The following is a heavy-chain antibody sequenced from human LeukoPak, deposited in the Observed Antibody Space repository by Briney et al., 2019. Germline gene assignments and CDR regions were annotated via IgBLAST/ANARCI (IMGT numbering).Heavy chain of an antibody. CDR1: GFTFSTYS. J-gene: IGHJ4*02. V-gene: IGHV3-48*01. D-gene: IGHD1-26*01. CDR2: ITSSSSTT. CDR3: ARDLPTGTYRAYFDN. Sequence: GGSLRLSCAASGFTFSTYSMNWVRQAPGKGLEWVSYITSSSSTTYYADSVKGRFTISRDNAKNSLYLQMNSLRAEDTAVYYCARDLPTGTYRAYFDNWGQGTLVTVSS.